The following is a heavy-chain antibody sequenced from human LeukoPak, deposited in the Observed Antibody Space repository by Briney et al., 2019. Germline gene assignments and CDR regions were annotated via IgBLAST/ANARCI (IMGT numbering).Heavy chain of an antibody. CDR1: GLTLSLYG. Sequence: GGSLRLSCAASGLTLSLYGMHWVRQAPGKGLEWVAFLRNDESTQYYSDSVKGRFTISRDNSKNMLYLQMNSLRPEDTAVYYCAKDQTLWFGELGDYYYYYYMDVWGKGTTVTISS. J-gene: IGHJ6*03. CDR2: LRNDESTQ. D-gene: IGHD3-10*01. V-gene: IGHV3-30*02. CDR3: AKDQTLWFGELGDYYYYYYMDV.